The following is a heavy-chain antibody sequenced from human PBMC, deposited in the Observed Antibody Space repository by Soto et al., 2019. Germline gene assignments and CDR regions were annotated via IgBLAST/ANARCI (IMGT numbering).Heavy chain of an antibody. J-gene: IGHJ5*02. CDR3: ARVPNTVLNCVAP. CDR2: ISSSSSYI. D-gene: IGHD4-17*01. V-gene: IGHV3-21*01. Sequence: GGSMRVSCSAALFTFSSYSRNCLRSSPVEGLEWVSSISSSSSYIYYADSVKVRFTISRDNAKNSLYLQMNSLRAEDTAVDYCARVPNTVLNCVAPWGPVTLVPFS. CDR1: LFTFSSYS.